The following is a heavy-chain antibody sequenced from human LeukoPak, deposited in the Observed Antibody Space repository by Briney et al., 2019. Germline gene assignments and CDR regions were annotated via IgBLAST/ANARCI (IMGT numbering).Heavy chain of an antibody. CDR1: GGSLSGYY. CDR2: INHSGGT. CDR3: ARGRAVAPNYYYCGMDV. V-gene: IGHV4-34*01. Sequence: PSETLSLTCAVYGGSLSGYYWSWIRQSPGKGLEWXXEINHSGGTNYNASLKSRVTISVDTSKKQFSLKLNSVTAADTAVYYCARGRAVAPNYYYCGMDVWGRGTTVTVSS. D-gene: IGHD2-15*01. J-gene: IGHJ6*02.